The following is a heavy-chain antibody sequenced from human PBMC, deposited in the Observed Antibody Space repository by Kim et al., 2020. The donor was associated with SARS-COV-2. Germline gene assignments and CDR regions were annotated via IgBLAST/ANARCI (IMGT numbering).Heavy chain of an antibody. Sequence: STSCADSVKGRFTISRDNAKNTLYLQMTSMRAEGTAVYYCARGRAAAVHYWGQGSLVTVSS. V-gene: IGHV3-74*01. CDR3: ARGRAAAVHY. D-gene: IGHD6-25*01. CDR2: ST. J-gene: IGHJ4*02.